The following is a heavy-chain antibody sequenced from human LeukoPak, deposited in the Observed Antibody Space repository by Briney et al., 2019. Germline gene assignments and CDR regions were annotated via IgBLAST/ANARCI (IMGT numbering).Heavy chain of an antibody. CDR3: ARARRMYCSSTSCYLVY. CDR1: GYTFTSYA. V-gene: IGHV1-8*02. J-gene: IGHJ4*02. CDR2: MNPNSGNT. Sequence: ASVKVSCRPSGYTFTSYAISWLRQAPGQGLEWMGWMNPNSGNTGYAQKFQGRVTMTRNTSISTAYMELSSLRSEDTAVYYCARARRMYCSSTSCYLVYWGQGTLVTVSS. D-gene: IGHD2-2*01.